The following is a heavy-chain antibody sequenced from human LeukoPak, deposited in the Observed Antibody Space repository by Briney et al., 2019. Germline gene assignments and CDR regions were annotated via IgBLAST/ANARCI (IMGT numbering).Heavy chain of an antibody. D-gene: IGHD2-21*02. Sequence: PSETLSLTCAVYGGSFSGYYWSWIRQPPGKGLEWTGEINHSGSTNYNPSLKSRVTISVDTSKNQFSLKLSSVTAADTAVYYCASRPPYCGGDCYPYYFDYWGQGTLVTVSS. CDR2: INHSGST. CDR3: ASRPPYCGGDCYPYYFDY. V-gene: IGHV4-34*01. J-gene: IGHJ4*02. CDR1: GGSFSGYY.